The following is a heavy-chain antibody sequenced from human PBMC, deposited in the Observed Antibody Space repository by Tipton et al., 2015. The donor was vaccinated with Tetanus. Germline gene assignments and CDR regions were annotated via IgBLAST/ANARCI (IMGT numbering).Heavy chain of an antibody. V-gene: IGHV4-59*02. J-gene: IGHJ3*01. D-gene: IGHD2-21*01. CDR1: GDSVSGYY. Sequence: TLSLTCTVSGDSVSGYYWSWIRQPPGKGLEWVGYVYYTGDTNYNPSLKSRVAMSMDTSKNQLSLTLTSVTVADTALYYCARVLRYSATGGWTDAFDLWGQGTLVTVSS. CDR2: VYYTGDT. CDR3: ARVLRYSATGGWTDAFDL.